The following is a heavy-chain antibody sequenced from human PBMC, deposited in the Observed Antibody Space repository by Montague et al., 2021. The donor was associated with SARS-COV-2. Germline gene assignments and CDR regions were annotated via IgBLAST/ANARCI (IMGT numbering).Heavy chain of an antibody. CDR2: IYYSGST. Sequence: TLSLTCTVSGGSISSGGYYWSWIRQPPGKGLEWIGYIYYSGSTYYNPSLKSRVTISVDTSKNQLSLKLSSVTAADTAVYYCATESLGYCSRTSCSGPHYCMDVWGQGTTVTVSS. CDR1: GGSISSGGYY. J-gene: IGHJ6*02. V-gene: IGHV4-31*03. D-gene: IGHD2-2*01. CDR3: ATESLGYCSRTSCSGPHYCMDV.